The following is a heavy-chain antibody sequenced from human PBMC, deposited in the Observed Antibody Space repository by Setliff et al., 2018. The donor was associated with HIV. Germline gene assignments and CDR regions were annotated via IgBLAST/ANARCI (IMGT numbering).Heavy chain of an antibody. V-gene: IGHV3-15*01. CDR1: GFTFSNSM. CDR2: IKTKTDAGAT. J-gene: IGHJ4*02. Sequence: GGSLRLSCAASGFTFSNSMMGWVRQAPGKGLEWVGRIKTKTDAGATDYAAPVKVRFTISRDDSKNTLFLQMNSLKAEDTAMYYCTKGRTYYDILTGRKTNDYWGQGTLVTVSS. D-gene: IGHD3-9*01. CDR3: TKGRTYYDILTGRKTNDY.